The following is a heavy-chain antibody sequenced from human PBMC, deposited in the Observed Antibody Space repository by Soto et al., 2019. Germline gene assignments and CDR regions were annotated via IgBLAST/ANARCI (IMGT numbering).Heavy chain of an antibody. V-gene: IGHV4-39*01. J-gene: IGHJ6*02. CDR2: IYYSGST. CDR3: ACIFSGGYGYGFYYYGMDV. D-gene: IGHD5-18*01. Sequence: PSETLSLTXTVSGGSISSGEYYWGWIRQPPGKGLEWIGSIYYSGSTYYNPSLKSRVTISVDTSKNQFSLKLSSVTAADTAVYYCACIFSGGYGYGFYYYGMDVWGQGTTVTVSS. CDR1: GGSISSGEYY.